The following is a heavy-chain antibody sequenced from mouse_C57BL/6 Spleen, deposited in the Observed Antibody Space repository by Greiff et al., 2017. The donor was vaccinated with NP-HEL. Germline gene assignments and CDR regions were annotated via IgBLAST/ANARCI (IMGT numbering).Heavy chain of an antibody. D-gene: IGHD1-1*01. Sequence: QVQLQQSGPELVKPGASVKISCKASGYAFSSSWMNWVKQRPGKGLEWIGRIYPGDGDTNYNGKFKGKATLTADKSSSTAYMQLSSLTSEDSAVYLSAKSGITTVADYAVEGWGKGTTVTVSS. CDR1: GYAFSSSW. V-gene: IGHV1-82*01. CDR3: AKSGITTVADYAVEG. CDR2: IYPGDGDT. J-gene: IGHJ4*01.